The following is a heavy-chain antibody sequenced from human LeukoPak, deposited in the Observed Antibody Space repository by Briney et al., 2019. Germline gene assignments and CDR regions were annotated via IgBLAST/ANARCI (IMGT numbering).Heavy chain of an antibody. Sequence: GGSLRLSCAASGFTFSSYWMHWVRQAPGKGLVWVSRINSDGSSTSYADSVKGRFTISRDNAKNTLYLQMNSLRAEDTAVYYCARDGGYCSSTSCQGTFDYWGQGTLVTVSS. CDR1: GFTFSSYW. D-gene: IGHD2-2*01. CDR2: INSDGSST. CDR3: ARDGGYCSSTSCQGTFDY. V-gene: IGHV3-74*01. J-gene: IGHJ4*02.